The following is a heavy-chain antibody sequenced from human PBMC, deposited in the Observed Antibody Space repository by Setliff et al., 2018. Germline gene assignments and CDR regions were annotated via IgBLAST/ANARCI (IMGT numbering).Heavy chain of an antibody. V-gene: IGHV3-15*07. CDR3: TTDPSATFGGVIGAAFDM. CDR2: IKGKTDGLAT. J-gene: IGHJ3*02. D-gene: IGHD3-16*01. Sequence: PGGSLRLSCAASGFTFSNAWVNWVRQAPGKGLEWVGRIKGKTDGLATDYAAPVKGRFTISRDDSTNKLYPQMNSLKTEDTAVYYCTTDPSATFGGVIGAAFDMWGQGTMVTVSS. CDR1: GFTFSNAW.